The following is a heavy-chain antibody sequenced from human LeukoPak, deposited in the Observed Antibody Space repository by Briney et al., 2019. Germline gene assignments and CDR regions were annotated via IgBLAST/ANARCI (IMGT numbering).Heavy chain of an antibody. V-gene: IGHV3-7*01. J-gene: IGHJ5*01. CDR2: IKQDGSEK. CDR3: AKEGAYPIVTYDS. D-gene: IGHD4-11*01. CDR1: GFTFSNYW. Sequence: PGGSLRLSCAASGFTFSNYWMNSVRQAPGKGLEWVANIKQDGSEKYFVDSVKGRFTISRDNAKNSLYLQMNSLRAEDTAVYYCAKEGAYPIVTYDSWGQGTLVTVSS.